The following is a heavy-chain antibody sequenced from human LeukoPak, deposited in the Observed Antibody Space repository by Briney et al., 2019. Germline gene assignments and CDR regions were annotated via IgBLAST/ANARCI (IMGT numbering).Heavy chain of an antibody. Sequence: PSETLSLTCTVSGGSLSTYYWSWIRQPPGKGLEWIGYIFYSGSTNYNPSLKSRVTMSVDTSKNQFSLKLSSMTAVDTAVYYCARYGDYTWFDPWGQGTLVTVSS. J-gene: IGHJ5*02. V-gene: IGHV4-59*01. CDR1: GGSLSTYY. CDR2: IFYSGST. CDR3: ARYGDYTWFDP. D-gene: IGHD4-17*01.